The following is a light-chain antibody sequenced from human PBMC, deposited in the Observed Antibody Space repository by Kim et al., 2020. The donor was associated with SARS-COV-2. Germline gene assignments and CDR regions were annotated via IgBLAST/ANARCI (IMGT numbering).Light chain of an antibody. CDR2: WAS. CDR3: HQDYSLPS. CDR1: QSVLYSSNDKNS. J-gene: IGKJ2*01. V-gene: IGKV4-1*01. Sequence: DIVLTQSPDSLAVSLGERATVHCKSSQSVLYSSNDKNSLTWYQQKPAQPPKLLIYWASTRESGVPDRFSGGGSGTDFTLTISNLQAEDVAVYYCHQDYSLPSFGQGTKLEI.